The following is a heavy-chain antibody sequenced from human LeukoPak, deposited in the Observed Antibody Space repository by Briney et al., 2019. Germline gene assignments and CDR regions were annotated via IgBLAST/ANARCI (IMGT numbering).Heavy chain of an antibody. Sequence: ASVKVSCKASGYTFTSYDINWVRQATGQGLEWMGWMNPNSGNTGYAQKFQGRVTITRNTSISTAYMELSSLRSEDTAVYYCAMGRYSSGWYAGDAFDIWGQGTMVTVSS. D-gene: IGHD6-19*01. V-gene: IGHV1-8*03. CDR3: AMGRYSSGWYAGDAFDI. J-gene: IGHJ3*02. CDR1: GYTFTSYD. CDR2: MNPNSGNT.